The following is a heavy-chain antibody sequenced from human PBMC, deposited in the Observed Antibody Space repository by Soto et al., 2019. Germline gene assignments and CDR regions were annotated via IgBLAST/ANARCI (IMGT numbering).Heavy chain of an antibody. J-gene: IGHJ5*02. V-gene: IGHV1-24*01. D-gene: IGHD1-7*01. CDR1: GYTLTELS. CDR3: ALTGTDGNNWFDP. Sequence: ASVKVSCKVSGYTLTELSMHWVRQAPGKGLEWMGGFDPEDGETIYAQKFQGRVTMTEDTSTDTAYMELSSLRSEGTAVYYCALTGTDGNNWFDPWGQGTLVTVSS. CDR2: FDPEDGET.